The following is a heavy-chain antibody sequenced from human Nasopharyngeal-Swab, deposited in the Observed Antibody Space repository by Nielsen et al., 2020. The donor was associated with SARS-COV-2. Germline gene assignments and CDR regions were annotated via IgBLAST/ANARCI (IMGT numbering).Heavy chain of an antibody. J-gene: IGHJ4*02. CDR1: GYTFTSYD. CDR2: MNPNSGNT. D-gene: IGHD3-10*01. Sequence: ASVKVSCKASGYTFTSYDINWVRQATGQGLEWMGWMNPNSGNTGYAQKFQSRVTMTRNTSISTAYMELSSLRSEDTAVYYCARDRGLAEPSLGDYWGQGTLVTVSS. CDR3: ARDRGLAEPSLGDY. V-gene: IGHV1-8*01.